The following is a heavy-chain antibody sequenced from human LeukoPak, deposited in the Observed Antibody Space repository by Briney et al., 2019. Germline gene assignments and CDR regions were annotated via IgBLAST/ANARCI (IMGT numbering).Heavy chain of an antibody. CDR3: ARARGDGYQWYFDL. D-gene: IGHD5-24*01. Sequence: PGGSLRLSCAASGFTFSSYWMNWVRQAPGKGLEWVANIKQDGSEKNYVDFVKGRFTIPRDNAKNSLDLQMNSLRAEDTAMYYCARARGDGYQWYFDLWGRGTLVTVSS. CDR2: IKQDGSEK. CDR1: GFTFSSYW. V-gene: IGHV3-7*01. J-gene: IGHJ2*01.